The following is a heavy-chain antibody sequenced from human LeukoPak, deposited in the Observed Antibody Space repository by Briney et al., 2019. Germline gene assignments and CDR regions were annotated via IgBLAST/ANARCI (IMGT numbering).Heavy chain of an antibody. J-gene: IGHJ4*02. Sequence: HPGGSLRLSCAASGFTFSSYAMHWARQAPGKGLEWVAVISYDGSNKYYADSVKGRFTISRDNSKNTLYLQMNSLGAEDTAVYYCARVRSRLGKSLDYWGQGTLVTVSS. D-gene: IGHD7-27*01. CDR3: ARVRSRLGKSLDY. V-gene: IGHV3-30*04. CDR2: ISYDGSNK. CDR1: GFTFSSYA.